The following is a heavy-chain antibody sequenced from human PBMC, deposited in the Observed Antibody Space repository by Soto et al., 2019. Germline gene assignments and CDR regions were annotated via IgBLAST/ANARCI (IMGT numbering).Heavy chain of an antibody. D-gene: IGHD3-22*01. CDR2: INHSGST. Sequence: SEPLSLTCTVSGGSISSGGYYWSWIRQLPGKGLEWIGEINHSGSTNYNPSLKSRVTISVDASKNQFSLKLSSVTAADTAVYYCARGPSRYYSSSGYYIWFDPWGQGTLVTVSS. J-gene: IGHJ5*02. CDR1: GGSISSGGYY. V-gene: IGHV4-39*07. CDR3: ARGPSRYYSSSGYYIWFDP.